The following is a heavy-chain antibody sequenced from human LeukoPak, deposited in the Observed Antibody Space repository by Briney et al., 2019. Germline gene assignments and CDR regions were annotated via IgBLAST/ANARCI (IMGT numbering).Heavy chain of an antibody. J-gene: IGHJ4*02. CDR2: IYPADSET. V-gene: IGHV5-51*01. CDR1: GYSFRNYW. D-gene: IGHD6-13*01. Sequence: GESLKISFEASGYSFRNYWIAWVRQMPGKGPECMGLIYPADSETRYSPSVQGQVTISADKSITTAYLQWSSLKASDTAMYYCAKLGAYSGSWYGFFDYWGQGTLVAVSS. CDR3: AKLGAYSGSWYGFFDY.